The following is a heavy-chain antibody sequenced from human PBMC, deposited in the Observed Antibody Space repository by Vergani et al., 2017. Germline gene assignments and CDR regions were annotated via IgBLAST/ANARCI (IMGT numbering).Heavy chain of an antibody. V-gene: IGHV4-30-2*01. CDR3: ARVKGIAAAGSVYYYYYMDV. D-gene: IGHD6-13*01. CDR1: GGSISSGGYS. J-gene: IGHJ6*03. Sequence: QLQLPESGSGLVKPSQTLSLTCAVSGGSISSGGYSWSWIRQPPGKGLEWIGYIYHSGSTYYKPSLKSRVTISVDRSKNQFSLNLSSVTAADTAVYYCARVKGIAAAGSVYYYYYMDVWGKGTTVTVSS. CDR2: IYHSGST.